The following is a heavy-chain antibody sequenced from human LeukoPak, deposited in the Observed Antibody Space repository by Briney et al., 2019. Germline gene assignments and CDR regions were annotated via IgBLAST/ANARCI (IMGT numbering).Heavy chain of an antibody. CDR3: ARAANWNDGGFDY. D-gene: IGHD1-1*01. V-gene: IGHV3-30*04. CDR1: GFTFSSYV. CDR2: ISYDGSNK. J-gene: IGHJ4*02. Sequence: PGGSLRLSCAASGFTFSSYVIHWVRQAPGKGLEWVAVISYDGSNKYYADSVKGRFTISRDNSKNTVYLQMNSLRAEDTAVYYCARAANWNDGGFDYWGQGTLVTASS.